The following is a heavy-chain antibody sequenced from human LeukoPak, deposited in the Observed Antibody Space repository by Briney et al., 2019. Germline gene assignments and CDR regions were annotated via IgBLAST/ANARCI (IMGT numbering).Heavy chain of an antibody. V-gene: IGHV3-64*01. CDR1: GFTFSSYA. CDR2: ISTNGDST. J-gene: IGHJ4*02. Sequence: PGGSLRLSCAASGFTFSSYAMRWVRQAPGKGLEYVSAISTNGDSTYYSNSVEGRFTISRDNSKNTLYLQMGSLRAEDMAVYYCARDLGYDNSGYYYFDYWGQGTLVTVST. CDR3: ARDLGYDNSGYYYFDY. D-gene: IGHD3-22*01.